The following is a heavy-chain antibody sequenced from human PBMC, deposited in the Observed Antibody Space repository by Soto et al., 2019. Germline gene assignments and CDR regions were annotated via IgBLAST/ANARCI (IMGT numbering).Heavy chain of an antibody. V-gene: IGHV4-59*01. CDR3: PRGALTTYFDY. CDR2: FYYSGST. J-gene: IGHJ4*02. CDR1: GGSISSYY. Sequence: QVQLQESGPGLVEPSETLSLTCAVSGGSISSYYWSWIRQPPGKGLEWIGYFYYSGSTNYNPSLKSRVTISVDTSKNQFSLKLSSVTAADTAVYYCPRGALTTYFDYWGQGTLVTVSS.